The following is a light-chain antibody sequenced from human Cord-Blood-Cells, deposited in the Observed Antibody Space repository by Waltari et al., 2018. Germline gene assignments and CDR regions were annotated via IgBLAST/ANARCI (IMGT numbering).Light chain of an antibody. CDR1: QSFSSY. CDR3: QQRSNWPPIT. V-gene: IGKV3-11*01. CDR2: DAS. J-gene: IGKJ5*01. Sequence: EIVLTQSPATLSLSPGERATLSCRASQSFSSYLAWYQQKPGQAPRLLIYDASNRATGIPARFSGSGAGTDFTRTISSLEPEDFAVYYCQQRSNWPPITFGQGTRLEIK.